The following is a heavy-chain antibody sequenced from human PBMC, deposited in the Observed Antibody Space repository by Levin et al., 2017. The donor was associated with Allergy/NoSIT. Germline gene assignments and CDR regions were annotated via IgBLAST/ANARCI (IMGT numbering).Heavy chain of an antibody. D-gene: IGHD2-21*02. CDR1: GGSISNYY. Sequence: SETLSLTCTVSGGSISNYYWSWIRQPPGKGLEWIGYIYYSGSSNHNPSLKSRVTISVDTSKNQFSLKLSSVTAADTAVYFCARHSNDWYWAFDIWGQGTMVTV. CDR3: ARHSNDWYWAFDI. CDR2: IYYSGSS. J-gene: IGHJ3*02. V-gene: IGHV4-59*08.